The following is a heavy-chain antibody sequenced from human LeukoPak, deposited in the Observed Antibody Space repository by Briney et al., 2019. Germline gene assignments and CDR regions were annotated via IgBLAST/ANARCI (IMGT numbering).Heavy chain of an antibody. Sequence: GGSLRLSCAASGFTFSSYWMHWVRQAPGKGLVWVSRINSDGSSTSYADSVKGRFTISRDNAKNTLYLQMNSLRAEDTAVYYCAMGYSYGLPWYWGQGTLVTVSS. J-gene: IGHJ4*02. CDR1: GFTFSSYW. CDR3: AMGYSYGLPWY. CDR2: INSDGSST. D-gene: IGHD5-18*01. V-gene: IGHV3-74*01.